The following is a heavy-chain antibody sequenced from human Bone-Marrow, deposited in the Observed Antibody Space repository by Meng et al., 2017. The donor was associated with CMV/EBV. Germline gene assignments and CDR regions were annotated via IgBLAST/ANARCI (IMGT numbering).Heavy chain of an antibody. CDR3: ARGWYSSSDY. CDR1: GGSISSYY. D-gene: IGHD6-6*01. CDR2: IYYSGST. J-gene: IGHJ4*02. V-gene: IGHV4-59*12. Sequence: SETLSLTCTVSGGSISSYYWSWIRQPPGKGLEWIGYIYYSGSTNYHPSLKSRVTISVDTSKNQFSLKLSSVTAADTAVYYCARGWYSSSDYWGQGTLVTVSS.